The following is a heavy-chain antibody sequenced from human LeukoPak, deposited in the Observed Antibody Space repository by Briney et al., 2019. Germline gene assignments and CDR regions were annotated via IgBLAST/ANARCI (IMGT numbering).Heavy chain of an antibody. CDR1: VDSVTITTYC. J-gene: IGHJ2*01. V-gene: IGHV4-39*07. CDR2: MHDSGAT. CDR3: ARDRKGGGGYYSRSYWYFDL. D-gene: IGHD2-15*01. Sequence: PETLSVTSTDPVDSVTITTYCSDWIRQPPGRGLEWIGRMHDSGATYDNPSLKSRGTMSVDTSNKQVSLNPNSVPAADTAVYYCARDRKGGGGYYSRSYWYFDLWGRGTLVTVSP.